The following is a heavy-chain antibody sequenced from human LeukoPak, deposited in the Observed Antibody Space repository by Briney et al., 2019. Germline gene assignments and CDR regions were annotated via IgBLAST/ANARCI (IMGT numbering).Heavy chain of an antibody. CDR2: IIPIFGTA. V-gene: IGHV1-69*13. CDR1: GGTFSSYA. CDR3: ARLDCSTSCYFDY. Sequence: SVKVSCKASGGTFSSYAISWVRQAPGQGLEWMGGIIPIFGTANYAQKFQGRVTITADESTSTAYMELSSLRSEDTAVYYCARLDCSTSCYFDYWGQGTLVTVSS. J-gene: IGHJ4*02. D-gene: IGHD2-2*01.